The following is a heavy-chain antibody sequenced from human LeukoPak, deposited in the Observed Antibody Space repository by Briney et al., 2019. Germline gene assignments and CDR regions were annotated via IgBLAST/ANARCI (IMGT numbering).Heavy chain of an antibody. CDR1: GFTFSNYR. CDR3: AKDGTTETTNYYYAMDV. J-gene: IGHJ6*02. CDR2: ISERSVYI. Sequence: GGSLRLSCAASGFTFSNYRMNWVRQAPGKGLEWVSSISERSVYIYYADSVKGRFTISRDNAKNSLSLQMNSLRAEDTATYYCAKDGTTETTNYYYAMDVWGQGTTVTVSS. V-gene: IGHV3-21*01. D-gene: IGHD4-17*01.